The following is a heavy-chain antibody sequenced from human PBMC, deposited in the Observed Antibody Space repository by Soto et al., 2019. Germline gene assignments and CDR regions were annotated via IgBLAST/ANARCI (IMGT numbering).Heavy chain of an antibody. J-gene: IGHJ6*04. CDR3: TREGSAPYYYYAMDA. V-gene: IGHV1-18*01. CDR1: GYTFTTYG. D-gene: IGHD3-10*01. CDR2: INTHNGNT. Sequence: EASVKVSCKASGYTFTTYGISWVRQAPGEGLEWLGWINTHNGNTNYAQNLQGRVFMTADTSTNTAYMELRSLRSDDTAIYYCTREGSAPYYYYAMDAWGKGTTVPVSA.